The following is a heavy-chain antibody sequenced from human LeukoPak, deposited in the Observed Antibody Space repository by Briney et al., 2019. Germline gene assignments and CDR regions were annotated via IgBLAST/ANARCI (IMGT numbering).Heavy chain of an antibody. D-gene: IGHD2-2*01. CDR2: ISAYNGNT. CDR3: ARDAAHCSSTSCPDDDY. J-gene: IGHJ4*02. CDR1: GYTFTSYG. Sequence: ASVKVSCKASGYTFTSYGISWVRQAPGQWLEWMGWISAYNGNTNYAQKLQGRVTMTTDTSTSTAYMELRSLRSDDTAVYYCARDAAHCSSTSCPDDDYWGQGTLVTVSS. V-gene: IGHV1-18*01.